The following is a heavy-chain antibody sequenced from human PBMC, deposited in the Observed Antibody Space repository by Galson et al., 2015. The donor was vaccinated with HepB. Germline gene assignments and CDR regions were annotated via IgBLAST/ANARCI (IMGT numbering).Heavy chain of an antibody. V-gene: IGHV3-30*18. D-gene: IGHD6-19*01. CDR3: AKDAVDSSGWYSDYRHYMDV. Sequence: SLRLSCAASGFTFSSYGMHWVRQAPGKGLEWVAVISYDGSNKYYADSVKGRFTISRDNSKNTLYLQMNSLRAEDTAVYYCAKDAVDSSGWYSDYRHYMDVWGKGTTVTVSS. CDR1: GFTFSSYG. CDR2: ISYDGSNK. J-gene: IGHJ6*03.